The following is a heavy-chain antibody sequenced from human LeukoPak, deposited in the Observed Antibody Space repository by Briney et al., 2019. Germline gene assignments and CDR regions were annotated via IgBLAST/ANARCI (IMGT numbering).Heavy chain of an antibody. J-gene: IGHJ4*02. CDR2: INHSGST. CDR1: GGSFSGYY. Sequence: SETLSLTCAVYGGSFSGYYWSWIRQPPGKGLEWIGEINHSGSTNYNPSLKSRVTISVDTSKNQFSLKLSSVTAADTAVYYCARGALWDYVWGSYHYSFDYWGQGTLVTVSS. V-gene: IGHV4-34*01. CDR3: ARGALWDYVWGSYHYSFDY. D-gene: IGHD3-16*02.